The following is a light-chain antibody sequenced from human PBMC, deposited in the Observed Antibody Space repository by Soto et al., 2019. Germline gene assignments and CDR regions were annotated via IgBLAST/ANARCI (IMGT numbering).Light chain of an antibody. J-gene: IGKJ1*01. CDR3: QQYGSSPAT. CDR2: DAS. CDR1: ESVSSNQ. V-gene: IGKV3D-20*01. Sequence: VVLTQSPATLSLSPGERAALSCGASESVSSNQLAWYQQKPGLAPRLLIYDASSRASGIPERFSGSGSGTGFSLTISSLEPEDSAVYYCQQYGSSPATFGQGTKVDIK.